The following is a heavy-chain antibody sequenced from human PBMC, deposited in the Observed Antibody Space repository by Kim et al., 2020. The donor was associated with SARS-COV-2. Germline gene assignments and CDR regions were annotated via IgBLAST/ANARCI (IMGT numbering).Heavy chain of an antibody. Sequence: SETLSLICTVSGGSISSYYWSWIRQPPGKGLEWIGYIYYSGSTNYNPSLKSRVTISVDTSKNQFSLKLSSVTAADTAVYYCARLALGYCSSTRCYAGFDPWGQGTLVTVSS. CDR1: GGSISSYY. D-gene: IGHD2-2*01. CDR3: ARLALGYCSSTRCYAGFDP. J-gene: IGHJ5*02. CDR2: IYYSGST. V-gene: IGHV4-59*01.